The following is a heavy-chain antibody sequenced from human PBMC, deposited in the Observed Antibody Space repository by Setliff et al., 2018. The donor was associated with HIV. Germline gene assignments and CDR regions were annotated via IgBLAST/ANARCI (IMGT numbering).Heavy chain of an antibody. J-gene: IGHJ4*02. D-gene: IGHD6-19*01. CDR2: ISNDGGYK. Sequence: GGSLRLSCAVSGFTFTSYSMHWLRQVPGKGLEWVAAISNDGGYKYYIDSVRGRFIISRDNAKNTLYLQMNSLRAEDTAVYYCARDLQSNIAVAGPIPLGYWGQGTLVTVS. V-gene: IGHV3-30*04. CDR1: GFTFTSYS. CDR3: ARDLQSNIAVAGPIPLGY.